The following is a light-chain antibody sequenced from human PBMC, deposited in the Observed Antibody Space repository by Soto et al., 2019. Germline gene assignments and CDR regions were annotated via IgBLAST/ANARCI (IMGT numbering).Light chain of an antibody. CDR2: DAS. J-gene: IGKJ1*01. V-gene: IGKV1-5*01. CDR3: QQYNSYSWT. CDR1: QSISTW. Sequence: DIQMTQSPSTLSAFVGDRVTITCRASQSISTWLAWYQQKPGKAPKLLIYDASSLESGVPSRFSGSGSGTEFTLTISSLQPEDFASYYCQQYNSYSWTFGQGTKVDIK.